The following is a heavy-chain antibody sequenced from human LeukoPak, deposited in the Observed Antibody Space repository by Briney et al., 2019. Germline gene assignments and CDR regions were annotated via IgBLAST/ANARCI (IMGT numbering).Heavy chain of an antibody. CDR2: INPNSGGT. J-gene: IGHJ5*02. Sequence: GASVKVSCKASGYTFTGYYMHWVRQAPGQGLEWMGWINPNSGGTNYAQKFQGRVTMTRDTSISTAYMELSRLGSDDTAVYYCARDPHYYGSGSYYRHDWFDPWGQGTLVTVSS. D-gene: IGHD3-10*01. V-gene: IGHV1-2*02. CDR3: ARDPHYYGSGSYYRHDWFDP. CDR1: GYTFTGYY.